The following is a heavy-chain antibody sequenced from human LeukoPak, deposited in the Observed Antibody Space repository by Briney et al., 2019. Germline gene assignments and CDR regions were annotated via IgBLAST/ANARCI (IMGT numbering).Heavy chain of an antibody. Sequence: GGSLRLSCAASGFTFSSNYMSWVRQAPGKGLEWVSVIYSGGSTYYADSVKGRFTISRDNAKNSLSLQMNSLRAEDTAVYYCARGRTSGSSWPFDYWGQGTPVTVSS. V-gene: IGHV3-53*01. CDR2: IYSGGST. D-gene: IGHD6-13*01. CDR1: GFTFSSNY. CDR3: ARGRTSGSSWPFDY. J-gene: IGHJ4*02.